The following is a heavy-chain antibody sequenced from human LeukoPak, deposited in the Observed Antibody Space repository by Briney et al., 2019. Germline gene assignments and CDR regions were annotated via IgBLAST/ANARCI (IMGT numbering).Heavy chain of an antibody. J-gene: IGHJ4*02. CDR3: ARDDSSGYLTN. D-gene: IGHD3-22*01. Sequence: PSETLSLTCTVSGGSISSYYWSWIRQPPGKGLEWIGYIYYSGSTNYNPSLKSRVTISVDTSKNQLSLKLSSVTAADTAVYYCARDDSSGYLTNWGQGTLVTVSS. CDR1: GGSISSYY. CDR2: IYYSGST. V-gene: IGHV4-59*01.